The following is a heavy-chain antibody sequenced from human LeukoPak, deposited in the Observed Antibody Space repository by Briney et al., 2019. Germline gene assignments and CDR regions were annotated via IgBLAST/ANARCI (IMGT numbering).Heavy chain of an antibody. CDR1: GFTFSSYA. J-gene: IGHJ6*02. Sequence: GGSLRLSCEASGFTFSSYAIRWVRQAPGTGLEWVSSIPGSGGATYYADSVRGRFSVSRDSSKNTVYLQMNSLRDEDTAVYYCARARPWDSSRSYYFGMDVWGHGTTVTVSS. CDR3: ARARPWDSSRSYYFGMDV. D-gene: IGHD3-22*01. CDR2: IPGSGGAT. V-gene: IGHV3-23*01.